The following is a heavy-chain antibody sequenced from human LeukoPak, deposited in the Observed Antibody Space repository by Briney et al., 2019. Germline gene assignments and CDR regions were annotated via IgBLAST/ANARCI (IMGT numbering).Heavy chain of an antibody. D-gene: IGHD6-19*01. CDR3: AKLAAVAGTDY. V-gene: IGHV4-39*07. Sequence: PSETLSLTCTVSGGSISSSSYYWGWIRQPPGKGLEWIGSIYYSGSTYYNPSLKSRVTISVDTSKNQFSLKLSSVTAADTAVYYCAKLAAVAGTDYWGQGTLVTVSS. J-gene: IGHJ4*02. CDR2: IYYSGST. CDR1: GGSISSSSYY.